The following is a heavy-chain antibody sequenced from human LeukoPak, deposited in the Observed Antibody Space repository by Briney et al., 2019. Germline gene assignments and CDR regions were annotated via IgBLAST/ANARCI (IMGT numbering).Heavy chain of an antibody. Sequence: GRSLRLSCAASGFTFDDYAMHWVRHAPGKGLEWVSGISWNSGSIGYADSVKGRFTISRDNAKNTLYLQMNSLRAEDTALYYCAKGQLGRSWYELPSDYWGQGTLVTVSS. J-gene: IGHJ4*02. D-gene: IGHD6-13*01. CDR3: AKGQLGRSWYELPSDY. CDR2: ISWNSGSI. V-gene: IGHV3-9*01. CDR1: GFTFDDYA.